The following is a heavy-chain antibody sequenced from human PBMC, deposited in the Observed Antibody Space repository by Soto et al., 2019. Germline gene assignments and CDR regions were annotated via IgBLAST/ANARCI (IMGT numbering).Heavy chain of an antibody. Sequence: EVQLVESGGGLVQPGGSLKLSCAASGFTFSGSAMKWVRQATGRGLEWIGRIRSKGNSYATTYAASVKGRFTISRDDSKNTAYLQMNSLKTKDTAVYYCVRQENGDDARFDHWGQGSLVIVSS. D-gene: IGHD4-17*01. J-gene: IGHJ5*02. CDR2: IRSKGNSYAT. CDR1: GFTFSGSA. CDR3: VRQENGDDARFDH. V-gene: IGHV3-73*01.